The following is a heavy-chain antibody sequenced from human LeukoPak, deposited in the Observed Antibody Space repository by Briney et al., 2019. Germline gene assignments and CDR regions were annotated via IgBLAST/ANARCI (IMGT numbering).Heavy chain of an antibody. D-gene: IGHD6-19*01. J-gene: IGHJ5*02. V-gene: IGHV3-66*01. CDR1: GFTFSSYA. CDR3: CIAVADYNWFDP. Sequence: GGSLRLSCAASGFTFSSYAMSWVRQAPGKGLEWVSVIYSGGSTYYADSVKGRFTISRDNSKNTLYLQMNSLRAEDTAVYYCCIAVADYNWFDPWGQGTLVTVSS. CDR2: IYSGGST.